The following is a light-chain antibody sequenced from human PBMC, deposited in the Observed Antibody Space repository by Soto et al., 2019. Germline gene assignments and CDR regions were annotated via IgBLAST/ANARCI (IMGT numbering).Light chain of an antibody. Sequence: DIQMTQSPSSLSASVGDRVTITCRASQSINSYLNWYQQKPGKAPKLLIYAASSLQSGAPSRFTGSGSGTYFTLTISSLQPEDFATYYCLQPYSTPYTFGQGTNLEIK. J-gene: IGKJ2*01. CDR2: AAS. CDR1: QSINSY. V-gene: IGKV1-39*01. CDR3: LQPYSTPYT.